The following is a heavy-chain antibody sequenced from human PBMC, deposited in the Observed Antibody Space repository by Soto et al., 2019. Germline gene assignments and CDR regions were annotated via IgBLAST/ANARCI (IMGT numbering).Heavy chain of an antibody. V-gene: IGHV4-34*01. CDR2: INHSGST. CDR1: GGSFSGYY. J-gene: IGHJ5*02. Sequence: QVQLQRWGAGLLKPSETLSLTCAVYGGSFSGYYWSWIRQPPGKGLEWIGEINHSGSTNYNPSLKRRVTISGDTSKNQFSLKLSSVTAADTAVYYRARGPPTFSPKKNWFDPWGQGTLVTVSS. CDR3: ARGPPTFSPKKNWFDP.